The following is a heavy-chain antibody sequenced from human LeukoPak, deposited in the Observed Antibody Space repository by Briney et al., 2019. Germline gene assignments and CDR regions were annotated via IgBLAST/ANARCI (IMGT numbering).Heavy chain of an antibody. CDR3: ARDDIGRITIFGVVTPDAFDI. D-gene: IGHD3-3*01. CDR2: ISSSSSYI. Sequence: GGSLRLSCAASGFTFSSYAMSWVRQAPGKGLEWVSSISSSSSYIYYADSVKGRFTISRDNAKNSLYLQMNSLRAEDTAVYYCARDDIGRITIFGVVTPDAFDIWGQGTMVTVSS. V-gene: IGHV3-21*01. J-gene: IGHJ3*02. CDR1: GFTFSSYA.